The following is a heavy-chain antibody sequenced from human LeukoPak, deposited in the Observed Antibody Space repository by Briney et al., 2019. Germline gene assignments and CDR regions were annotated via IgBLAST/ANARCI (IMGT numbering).Heavy chain of an antibody. J-gene: IGHJ5*01. D-gene: IGHD1-1*01. CDR1: GDSINSYY. V-gene: IGHV4-59*08. CDR3: ARVLHDRCDS. CDR2: IYYRGSA. Sequence: SETLSLTCTGSGDSINSYYRGWIRQPPGKGLEWLGYIYYRGSANYNPSLKSRVTISIDTSKNQFSLKLTSVTAADTAVYYCARVLHDRCDSWGQGTLVTVSS.